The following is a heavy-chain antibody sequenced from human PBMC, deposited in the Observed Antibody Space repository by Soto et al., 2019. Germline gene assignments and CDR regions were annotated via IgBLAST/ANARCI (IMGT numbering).Heavy chain of an antibody. V-gene: IGHV4-39*01. Sequence: QLQLQESGPGLVKPSETLSLTCTVSGGSISSSSYYWGWIRQPPGKGLEWIGSIYYSGSTYYNPSLKSRVTISVDTSKNQFSLKLSSVTAADTAVYYCARQAVTTLSDWFDPWGQGTLVTVSS. D-gene: IGHD4-17*01. CDR2: IYYSGST. J-gene: IGHJ5*02. CDR1: GGSISSSSYY. CDR3: ARQAVTTLSDWFDP.